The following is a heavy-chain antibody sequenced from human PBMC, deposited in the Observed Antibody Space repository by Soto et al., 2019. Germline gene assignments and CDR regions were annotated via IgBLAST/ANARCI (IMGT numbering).Heavy chain of an antibody. CDR3: ARWPKESSYEILSGHAFDI. CDR2: ISSSSSTI. CDR1: GFTFSSYR. D-gene: IGHD3-9*01. Sequence: EVQLVESGGGWVQPGGSLRLSCAASGFTFSSYRMNWVRQAPGQGLEWVSHISSSSSTIDYADSVKGRFTISRDTAKNAQCLQKNGLRAEDTPVYYCARWPKESSYEILSGHAFDIWGQGTMVTVSS. J-gene: IGHJ3*02. V-gene: IGHV3-48*01.